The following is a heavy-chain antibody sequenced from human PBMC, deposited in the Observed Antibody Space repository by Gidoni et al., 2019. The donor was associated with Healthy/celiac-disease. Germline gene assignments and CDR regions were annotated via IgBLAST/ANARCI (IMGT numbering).Heavy chain of an antibody. CDR2: IKSKTDGGTT. J-gene: IGHJ6*03. Sequence: EVQLVESGGGLVKPGGSLRLSCAASGFTFSNAWMSWVRQAPGKGLEWVGRIKSKTDGGTTDYAAPVKGRFTISRDDSKNTLYLQMNSLKTEDTAVYYCTTASSNQTYYDFWSGIDSYYMDVWGKGTTVTVSS. V-gene: IGHV3-15*01. CDR1: GFTFSNAW. CDR3: TTASSNQTYYDFWSGIDSYYMDV. D-gene: IGHD3-3*01.